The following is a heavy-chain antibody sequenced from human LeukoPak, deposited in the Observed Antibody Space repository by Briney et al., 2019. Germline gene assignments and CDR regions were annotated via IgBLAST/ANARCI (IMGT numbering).Heavy chain of an antibody. CDR3: ARGDRDGYNYLFDY. CDR1: GFTFSSYS. D-gene: IGHD5-24*01. J-gene: IGHJ4*02. CDR2: MSSSSSNI. V-gene: IGHV3-48*02. Sequence: GGSLRLSCAASGFTFSSYSMGWGRQALGEGLGWVSNMSSSSSNIHYADAVKGRFTISRDNAKNSLYLQMNSLRDEDTAVYYCARGDRDGYNYLFDYWGQGTLVTVSS.